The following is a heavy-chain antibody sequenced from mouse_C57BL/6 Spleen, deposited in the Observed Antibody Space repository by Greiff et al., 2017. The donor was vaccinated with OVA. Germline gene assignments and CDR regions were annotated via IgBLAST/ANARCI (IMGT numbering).Heavy chain of an antibody. Sequence: VQGVESGPELVKPGASVKISCKASGYAFSSSWMNWVKQRPGKGLEWIGRIYPGDGDTNYNGKFKGKATLTADKSSSTAYMHLSSLTSEDSAVYFCARRGDYGWFAYWGQGTLVTVSA. CDR1: GYAFSSSW. CDR3: ARRGDYGWFAY. D-gene: IGHD2-4*01. J-gene: IGHJ3*01. V-gene: IGHV1-82*01. CDR2: IYPGDGDT.